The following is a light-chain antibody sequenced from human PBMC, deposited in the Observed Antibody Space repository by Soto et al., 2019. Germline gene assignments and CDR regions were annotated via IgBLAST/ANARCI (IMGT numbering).Light chain of an antibody. CDR1: QSVSSSY. Sequence: EIVLTQSPGTLSLSPVERATLSCMASQSVSSSYLAWYQQKPGQAPRLLIYGSSSRATGIPDRFSGSGFGTDFTLTINRLEPEDFAVYYCQQYGSSPETFGQGTKVDIK. V-gene: IGKV3-20*01. CDR3: QQYGSSPET. CDR2: GSS. J-gene: IGKJ1*01.